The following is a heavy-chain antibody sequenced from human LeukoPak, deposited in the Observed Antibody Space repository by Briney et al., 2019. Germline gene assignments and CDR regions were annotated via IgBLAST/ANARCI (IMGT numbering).Heavy chain of an antibody. D-gene: IGHD2-21*01. V-gene: IGHV3-23*01. CDR2: ISGDGART. CDR3: AKTVVVITFRFDS. J-gene: IGHJ4*02. CDR1: GFTFNSYA. Sequence: GGSLRLSCAASGFTFNSYAMSWVRQAPGKGLEWVSAISGDGARTYYADSVKGRFTISRDNSKNTLDLQMNSLRAEDTAIYYCAKTVVVITFRFDSWGQGSLVTVSS.